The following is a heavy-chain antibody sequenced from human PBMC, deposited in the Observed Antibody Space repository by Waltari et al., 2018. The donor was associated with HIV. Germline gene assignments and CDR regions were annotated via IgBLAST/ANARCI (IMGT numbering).Heavy chain of an antibody. CDR3: AKDFDTSGLPYVVIDS. Sequence: EVKLVQSGGGLVQPVGSLRLSCTASGFTFRSHALSWVSQTPGKGLQWVSTISGSGSHTYYADSAKGRFTISRDNSENTLFLQMTRLRVEDTARYFCAKDFDTSGLPYVVIDSWGQGTLVTVSS. V-gene: IGHV3-23*04. CDR1: GFTFRSHA. D-gene: IGHD3-22*01. CDR2: ISGSGSHT. J-gene: IGHJ4*02.